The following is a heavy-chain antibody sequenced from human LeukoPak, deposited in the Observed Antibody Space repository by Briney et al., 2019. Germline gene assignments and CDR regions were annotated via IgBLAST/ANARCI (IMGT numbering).Heavy chain of an antibody. V-gene: IGHV3-30*02. J-gene: IGHJ5*02. CDR3: VVPGGPPANWFDP. CDR2: IRSDGSIK. Sequence: GGSLRLSCAASGFTFSSYGMHWVRQAPGKGLEWVSFIRSDGSIKYYADSVKGRFTISRDNSKNTLYLQMNSLRVEDTAVYYVVVPGGPPANWFDPWGQGTVVTVSS. CDR1: GFTFSSYG. D-gene: IGHD2-2*01.